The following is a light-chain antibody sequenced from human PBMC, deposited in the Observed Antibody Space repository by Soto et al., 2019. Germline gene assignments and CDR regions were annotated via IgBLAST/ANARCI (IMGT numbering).Light chain of an antibody. V-gene: IGLV2-11*01. CDR2: DVS. J-gene: IGLJ1*01. CDR1: SSDVGGYNY. Sequence: QSALTQPRSVSGSPGQSVTISCTGTSSDVGGYNYVSWYQQHPGKAPKLMIYDVSERPSGVPDRFSGSKSGNTASLTISGLQAEDEADYYCCSYAGSYIFVFAPGTKVTVL. CDR3: CSYAGSYIFV.